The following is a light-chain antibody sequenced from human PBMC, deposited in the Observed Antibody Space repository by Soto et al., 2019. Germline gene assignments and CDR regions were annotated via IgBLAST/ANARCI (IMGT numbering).Light chain of an antibody. V-gene: IGKV1-39*01. Sequence: DIQMTQSPFSLSASVGDRVTITCRASQSISNYLNWYQQKPGQAPKLLIYAASTLQSGVPSRFSSSGSGTDFTLTISSLQPEDFAAYFCQQTYSTPRTFGQGTKVEIK. J-gene: IGKJ1*01. CDR3: QQTYSTPRT. CDR2: AAS. CDR1: QSISNY.